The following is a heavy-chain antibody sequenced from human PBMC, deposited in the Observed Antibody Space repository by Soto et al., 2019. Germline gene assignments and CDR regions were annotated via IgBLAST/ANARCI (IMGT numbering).Heavy chain of an antibody. CDR1: GYSISSGYY. CDR3: ARVGTIFGVVIAKVFDY. J-gene: IGHJ4*02. Sequence: SETLSLTCAVSGYSISSGYYWGWIRQPPGKGLEWIGSIYHSGSTYYNPSLKSRVTISVDTSKNQFSLKLSSVTAADTAVYYCARVGTIFGVVIAKVFDYWGQGTLVTVSS. CDR2: IYHSGST. D-gene: IGHD3-3*01. V-gene: IGHV4-38-2*01.